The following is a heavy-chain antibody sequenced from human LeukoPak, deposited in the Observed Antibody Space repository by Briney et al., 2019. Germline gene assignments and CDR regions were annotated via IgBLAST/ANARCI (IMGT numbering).Heavy chain of an antibody. J-gene: IGHJ5*02. CDR3: ARDHRLGSSSWYWFDP. D-gene: IGHD6-13*01. Sequence: PGGSLRLSCAASGFIFSSYSMNWVRQAPGKGLEWVSSISSSSSYIYYADSVKGRFTISRDNAKNSLYLQMNSLRAEDTAVYYCARDHRLGSSSWYWFDPWGQGTLVTVSS. CDR1: GFIFSSYS. CDR2: ISSSSSYI. V-gene: IGHV3-21*01.